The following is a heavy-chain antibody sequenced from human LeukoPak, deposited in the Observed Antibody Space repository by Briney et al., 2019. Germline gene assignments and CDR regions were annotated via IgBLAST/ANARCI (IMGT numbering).Heavy chain of an antibody. J-gene: IGHJ3*02. V-gene: IGHV4-30-2*01. CDR1: GGSISSGGYY. D-gene: IGHD2-2*01. Sequence: SETLSLTCTVSGGSISSGGYYWSWIRQPPGKGLEWIGYIYHSGSTYYNPSLKGRVTISVDRSKNQFSLKLSSVTAADTAVYYCARELCSSTSCYNDAFDIWGQGTMVTVSS. CDR2: IYHSGST. CDR3: ARELCSSTSCYNDAFDI.